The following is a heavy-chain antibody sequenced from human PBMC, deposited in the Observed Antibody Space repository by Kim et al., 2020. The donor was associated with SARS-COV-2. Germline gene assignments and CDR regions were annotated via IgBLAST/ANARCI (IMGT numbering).Heavy chain of an antibody. V-gene: IGHV4-59*13. CDR1: GGSISSYY. CDR3: ARGGSFLEWQRIDY. J-gene: IGHJ4*02. D-gene: IGHD3-3*01. CDR2: IYYSGST. Sequence: SETLSLTCTVSGGSISSYYWSWIRQPPGKGLEWIGYIYYSGSTNYNPSLKSRVTISVDTSKNQFSLKLSSVTAADTAVYYCARGGSFLEWQRIDYWGQGTLVTVSS.